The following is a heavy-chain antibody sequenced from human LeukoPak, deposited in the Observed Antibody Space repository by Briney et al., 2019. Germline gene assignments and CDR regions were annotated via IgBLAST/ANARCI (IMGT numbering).Heavy chain of an antibody. D-gene: IGHD3-9*01. J-gene: IGHJ4*02. CDR1: GYSISSGYY. Sequence: SETLSLTCTVSGYSISSGYYWGWIRQPPGKGLEWIGSIYHSGNTYYNPSLKSRVTISVDTSKNQFSLKLSSVTAADTAVYYCARDSRVLTGFDYWGQGTLVTVSS. CDR3: ARDSRVLTGFDY. CDR2: IYHSGNT. V-gene: IGHV4-38-2*02.